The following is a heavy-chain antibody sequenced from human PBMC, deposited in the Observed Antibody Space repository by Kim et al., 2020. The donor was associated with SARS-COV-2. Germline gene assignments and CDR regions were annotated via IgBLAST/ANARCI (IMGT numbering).Heavy chain of an antibody. D-gene: IGHD5-12*01. CDR3: AREDLMAYYFDY. Sequence: YYADSVKGRFTISRDNSKNTLYLQMNSLRAEDTAVYYCAREDLMAYYFDYWGQGTLVTVSS. J-gene: IGHJ4*02. V-gene: IGHV3-30*01.